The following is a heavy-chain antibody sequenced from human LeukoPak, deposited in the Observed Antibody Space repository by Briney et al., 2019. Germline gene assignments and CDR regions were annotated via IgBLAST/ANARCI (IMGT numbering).Heavy chain of an antibody. CDR2: IGSKGYSGAT. V-gene: IGHV3-49*04. Sequence: GGSLRLSCTASGFTFADYAMSWVRQAPGKGLEWVGFIGSKGYSGATEYAASVRGRFTISRDDSKSIAYLQMNSLKTEDTAVYYCTRKGKGYCSGGTCYLFYFDFWGRGALVTVSS. CDR1: GFTFADYA. CDR3: TRKGKGYCSGGTCYLFYFDF. D-gene: IGHD2-15*01. J-gene: IGHJ4*02.